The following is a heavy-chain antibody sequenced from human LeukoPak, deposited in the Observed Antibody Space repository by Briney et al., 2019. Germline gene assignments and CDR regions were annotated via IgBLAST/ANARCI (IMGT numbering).Heavy chain of an antibody. CDR3: AGGSSLDY. V-gene: IGHV3-7*01. J-gene: IGHJ4*02. CDR2: IKQDGSEK. CDR1: GGSVTSTNW. Sequence: ETLSLTCDVSGGSVTSTNWWTWVRQPPGKGLEWVASIKQDGSEKHYVDSVKGRFTIPRDNAKNSLFLQMNSLRAEDTAVYFCAGGSSLDYWGQGTLVTVSS. D-gene: IGHD6-13*01.